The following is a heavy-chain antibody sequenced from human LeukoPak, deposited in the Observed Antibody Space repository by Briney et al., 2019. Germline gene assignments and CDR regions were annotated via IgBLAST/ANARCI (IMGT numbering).Heavy chain of an antibody. J-gene: IGHJ6*03. CDR2: IIPIFGTA. D-gene: IGHD5-24*01. Sequence: SVKVSCKASGGTFSSYAISWVRQAPGQGLEWMGGIIPIFGTANYAQKFQGRVTITADKSTSTAYMELSSLRSEDTAVYYCARSPLQLRYGKAYYYMDVWGKGTTVTVSS. CDR1: GGTFSSYA. V-gene: IGHV1-69*06. CDR3: ARSPLQLRYGKAYYYMDV.